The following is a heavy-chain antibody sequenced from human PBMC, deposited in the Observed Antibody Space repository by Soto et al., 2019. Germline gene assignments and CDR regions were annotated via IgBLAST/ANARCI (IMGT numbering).Heavy chain of an antibody. J-gene: IGHJ4*02. Sequence: EVRLLNSGGDLVQPGGSLRLSCAASGFTFTRYGMSWVRQAPGKGLEWVSSINDSGDTYYGDSVKGRFTISRDNSKNTLYLQMNGLSAEDTDVYYCAKRVGYSSSSAYFDYWAQGTLVTVSS. D-gene: IGHD6-6*01. CDR3: AKRVGYSSSSAYFDY. CDR2: INDSGDT. CDR1: GFTFTRYG. V-gene: IGHV3-23*01.